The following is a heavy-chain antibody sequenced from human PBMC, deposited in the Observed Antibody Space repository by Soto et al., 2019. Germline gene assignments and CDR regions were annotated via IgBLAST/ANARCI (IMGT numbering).Heavy chain of an antibody. CDR1: GASISRYY. V-gene: IGHV4-59*08. CDR3: ARYQLLFRTFDI. CDR2: IYHSGST. D-gene: IGHD2-2*01. Sequence: QVQLQQSGPGLVKPSGTLSLMCTVSGASISRYYWSWIRQTPGKGLEWIGYIYHSGSTNYNPSLKRRLTISVDTSKNHFSLNLTSVTAADTAVYYCARYQLLFRTFDIWGQGTMVTVSS. J-gene: IGHJ3*02.